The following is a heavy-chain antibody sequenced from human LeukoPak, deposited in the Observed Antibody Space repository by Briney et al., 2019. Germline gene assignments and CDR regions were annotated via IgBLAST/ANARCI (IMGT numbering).Heavy chain of an antibody. CDR2: IGSRGTTI. D-gene: IGHD5-12*01. CDR1: GFTFSSYE. CDR3: VRDGGVSGYDLLDY. V-gene: IGHV3-48*03. Sequence: PGGSLRLSCVASGFTFSSYEMNWVRQAPGKGLEWVSYIGSRGTTIYYADSVKARFTISRDNAKNSLSLQMNSLRAEDRAVYYCVRDGGVSGYDLLDYWGQGTLVTVSS. J-gene: IGHJ4*02.